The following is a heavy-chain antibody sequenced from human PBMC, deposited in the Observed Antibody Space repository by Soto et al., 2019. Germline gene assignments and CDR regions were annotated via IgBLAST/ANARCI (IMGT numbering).Heavy chain of an antibody. CDR1: GFTFSSYS. V-gene: IGHV3-48*04. Sequence: GGSLRLSCAASGFTFSSYSMNWVRQAPGKGLEWVSYISSSSSTIYYADSVKGRFTISRDNAKNTLYLQMNSLRTEDTAVYYCARQASFDYWGRGTLVTVSS. CDR2: ISSSSSTI. J-gene: IGHJ4*02. CDR3: ARQASFDY.